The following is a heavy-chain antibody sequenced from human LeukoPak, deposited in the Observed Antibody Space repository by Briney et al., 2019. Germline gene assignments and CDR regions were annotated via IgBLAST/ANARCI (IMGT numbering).Heavy chain of an antibody. Sequence: SGGSLRLSCAASGFTFSSYEMNWVRQAPGKGREWVSYISSSGSTIYYADSVKGRFTISRDNAKNSLYLQMNSLRAEDTAVYYCARTPNLVRGFYYYYYMDVWGKGTTVTISS. D-gene: IGHD3-10*01. V-gene: IGHV3-48*03. CDR2: ISSSGSTI. J-gene: IGHJ6*03. CDR1: GFTFSSYE. CDR3: ARTPNLVRGFYYYYYMDV.